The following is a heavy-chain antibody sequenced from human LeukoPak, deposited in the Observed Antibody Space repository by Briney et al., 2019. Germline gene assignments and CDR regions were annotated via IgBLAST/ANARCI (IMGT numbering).Heavy chain of an antibody. D-gene: IGHD2-2*01. CDR2: ISSSGSTI. J-gene: IGHJ4*02. CDR1: GFTFSDYY. CDR3: ARSPPDIVVVPAAPVTD. Sequence: GGSLRLSCAASGFTFSDYYMSWIRQAPGKGLEWVSYISSSGSTIYYADSVKGRFTISRDNAKNSLYLQMNSLRAEDTAVYYCARSPPDIVVVPAAPVTDWGQGTLVTVSS. V-gene: IGHV3-11*01.